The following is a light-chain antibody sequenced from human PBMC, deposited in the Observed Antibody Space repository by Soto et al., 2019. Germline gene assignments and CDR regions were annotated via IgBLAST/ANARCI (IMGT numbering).Light chain of an antibody. CDR2: KAS. J-gene: IGKJ1*01. CDR1: QSISIW. Sequence: DIQMTQSPSTLSASVGDRVTITCRASQSISIWLAWYQQKPGKAPKLLIYKASSLESGVTSMFSGSGSGTEFTLCISSLQPDDFATYFCQQYNSYLTFDQGTKVQIK. CDR3: QQYNSYLT. V-gene: IGKV1-5*03.